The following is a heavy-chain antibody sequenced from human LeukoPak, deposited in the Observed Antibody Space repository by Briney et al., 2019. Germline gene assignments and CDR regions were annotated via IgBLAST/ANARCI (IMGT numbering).Heavy chain of an antibody. J-gene: IGHJ6*02. CDR3: ARGSHTGYYYGMDV. CDR2: MNPNSGNT. Sequence: ASVKVSCKASGYTFTSYDINWVRQATGQGLEWMGWMNPNSGNTGYAQKLQGRVTMTTDTSTSTAYMELRSLRSDDTAVYYCARGSHTGYYYGMDVWGQGTTVTVSS. V-gene: IGHV1-8*01. D-gene: IGHD3-10*01. CDR1: GYTFTSYD.